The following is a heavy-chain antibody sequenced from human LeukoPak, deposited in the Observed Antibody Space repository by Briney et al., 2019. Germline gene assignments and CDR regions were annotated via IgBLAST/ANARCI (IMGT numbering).Heavy chain of an antibody. Sequence: ASVKVSCKASGYTFTSYDINWVRQATGQGLEWMGWMNPNSGNTGYAQKFQGRVTMTRNTSISTAYMELSSLRSEDTAVYYCARAEGVLLWFGEYPTGGMDVWGQGTTVTVSS. CDR1: GYTFTSYD. J-gene: IGHJ6*02. CDR3: ARAEGVLLWFGEYPTGGMDV. V-gene: IGHV1-8*01. CDR2: MNPNSGNT. D-gene: IGHD3-10*01.